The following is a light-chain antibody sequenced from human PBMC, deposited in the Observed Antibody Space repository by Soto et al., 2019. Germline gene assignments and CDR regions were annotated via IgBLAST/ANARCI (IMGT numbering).Light chain of an antibody. CDR1: SSDVGRHNF. Sequence: QSALTQPASVSGSRGQSITVSCTGTSSDVGRHNFVSWYQQHPGKVPRLIIFDVSYRPSGVSNRFSGSKSGNTASLTISGLQADDEADYYCSSYTATSAHVFGTGTKVTVL. CDR2: DVS. J-gene: IGLJ1*01. V-gene: IGLV2-14*03. CDR3: SSYTATSAHV.